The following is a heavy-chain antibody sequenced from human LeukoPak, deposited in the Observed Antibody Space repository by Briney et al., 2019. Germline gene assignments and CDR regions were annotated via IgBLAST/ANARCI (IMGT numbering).Heavy chain of an antibody. J-gene: IGHJ6*03. CDR2: IRYDGSNK. V-gene: IGHV3-30*02. CDR1: GFTFSSYW. Sequence: PGGSLRLSCAASGFTFSSYWMSWVRQAPGKGLEWVAFIRYDGSNKYYADSVKGRFTISRDNSKNTLYLQMNSLRAEDTAVYYCAKDQGYSGSYYYYYYMDVWGKGTTVTVSS. D-gene: IGHD1-26*01. CDR3: AKDQGYSGSYYYYYYMDV.